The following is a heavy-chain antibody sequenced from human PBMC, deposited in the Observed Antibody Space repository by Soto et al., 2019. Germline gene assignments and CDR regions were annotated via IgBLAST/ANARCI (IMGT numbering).Heavy chain of an antibody. CDR1: GFTFSNYS. CDR2: ISKVGDKK. Sequence: QVHLVESGGGVVQPGTSLRLSCAASGFTFSNYSMHWVRQAPGKGLEWVAVISKVGDKKYYADSVKGRFTISRDNSKNTLYLQMNSLRPEDTAVHYCAREWSVANPGYWGQGTQVTVSS. D-gene: IGHD5-12*01. V-gene: IGHV3-30-3*01. J-gene: IGHJ4*02. CDR3: AREWSVANPGY.